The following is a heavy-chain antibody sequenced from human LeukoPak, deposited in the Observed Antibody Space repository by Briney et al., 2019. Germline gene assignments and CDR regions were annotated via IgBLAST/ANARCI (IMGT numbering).Heavy chain of an antibody. CDR1: GYTFTSYD. Sequence: GASVKVSCKASGYTFTSYDLNWVRQATGQGPEWLGWMNPNSGDVGYAQKFQDRITLTRDTSISTAYMELSSLRSEDTAVYYCARVVVGATDYWGQGTLVTVSS. D-gene: IGHD1-26*01. V-gene: IGHV1-8*01. CDR3: ARVVVGATDY. J-gene: IGHJ4*02. CDR2: MNPNSGDV.